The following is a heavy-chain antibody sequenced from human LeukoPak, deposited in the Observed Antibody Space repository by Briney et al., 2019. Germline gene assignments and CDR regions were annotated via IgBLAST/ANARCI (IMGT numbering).Heavy chain of an antibody. Sequence: SETLSLTCTVSGGSISSYYWSWIRQPPGKRLEWIGYIYYSGSTNYNPSLKSRVTISVDTSKNQFSLKLSSVTAADTAVYYCARGVSASFQFGDWFDPWGQGTLVTVSS. V-gene: IGHV4-59*01. CDR2: IYYSGST. J-gene: IGHJ5*02. CDR3: ARGVSASFQFGDWFDP. CDR1: GGSISSYY. D-gene: IGHD3-10*01.